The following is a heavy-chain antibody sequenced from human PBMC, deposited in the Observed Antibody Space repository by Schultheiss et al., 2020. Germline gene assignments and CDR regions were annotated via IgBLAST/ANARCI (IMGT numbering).Heavy chain of an antibody. Sequence: GGSLRLSCAASGFTFSSYAMHWVRQAPGKGLEYVSAISSNGGSTYYANSVKGRFTISRDNSKNTMYLQMGSLRAEDMAVYYCAKKMCTTWYYYDSWGQGTQVTVPS. V-gene: IGHV3-64*01. CDR1: GFTFSSYA. D-gene: IGHD6-13*01. CDR2: ISSNGGST. CDR3: AKKMCTTWYYYDS. J-gene: IGHJ4*02.